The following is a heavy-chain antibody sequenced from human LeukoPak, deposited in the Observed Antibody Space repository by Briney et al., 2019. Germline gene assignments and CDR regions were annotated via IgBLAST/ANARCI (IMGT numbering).Heavy chain of an antibody. CDR1: GFTFSSYG. D-gene: IGHD3-10*01. V-gene: IGHV3-30*18. CDR2: IPYDGSNK. CDR3: AKTKWFGELSSAFDI. J-gene: IGHJ3*02. Sequence: GGSLRLSCAASGFTFSSYGMHWVRQAPGKGLEWVAVIPYDGSNKYYADSVKGRFTISRDNSKNTLYLQMNSLRAEDTAVYYCAKTKWFGELSSAFDIWGQGTMVTVSS.